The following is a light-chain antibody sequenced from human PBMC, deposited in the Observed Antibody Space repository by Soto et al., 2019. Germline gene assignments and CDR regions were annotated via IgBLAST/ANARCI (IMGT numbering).Light chain of an antibody. J-gene: IGKJ1*01. CDR3: QQYNSYPWT. CDR1: QSISSW. V-gene: IGKV1-5*01. Sequence: DIQMTQSPSTLSGSVVERFTITCRASQSISSWLAWYQQKPGKAPKLLIYDASSLESGVPSRFSGSGSGTEFTLTISSLQPDDFATYYCQQYNSYPWTFGQGTKVDIK. CDR2: DAS.